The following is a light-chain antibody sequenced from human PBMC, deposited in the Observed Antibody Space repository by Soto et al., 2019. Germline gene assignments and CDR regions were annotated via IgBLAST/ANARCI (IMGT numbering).Light chain of an antibody. CDR2: GDS. CDR1: NIGSKS. CDR3: QVWDSSTDVSV. Sequence: SYELAQAPSVSVAPGQTASITCGGNNIGSKSVHWYQQKPGQAPVLVVYGDSDRPSGIPERFSGSNSGNTATLTISRVEAGDEAEYYCQVWDSSTDVSVLGTGTKVTVL. V-gene: IGLV3-21*02. J-gene: IGLJ1*01.